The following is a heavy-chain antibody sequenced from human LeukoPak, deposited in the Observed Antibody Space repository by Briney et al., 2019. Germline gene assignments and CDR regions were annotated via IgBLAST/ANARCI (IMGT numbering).Heavy chain of an antibody. CDR2: ISSSGTSI. CDR1: GFTFSNYE. CDR3: AKDIRVYYDSSGNFDY. D-gene: IGHD3-22*01. V-gene: IGHV3-48*03. Sequence: GGSLRLSCAASGFTFSNYEMNWVRQAPGKGLEWVSYISSSGTSIYYADSVKGRFTISRDNAKNSLYLQMNSLRAEGTAVYYCAKDIRVYYDSSGNFDYWGQGTLVTVSS. J-gene: IGHJ4*02.